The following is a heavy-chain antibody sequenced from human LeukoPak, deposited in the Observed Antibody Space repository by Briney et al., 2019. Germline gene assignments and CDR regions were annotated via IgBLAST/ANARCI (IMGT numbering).Heavy chain of an antibody. Sequence: GGSLRLSCAASGFTFSNAWMSWVRQAPGKGLEWVGQIKTKTDGGTTESAATVKGRFTISRDDSKNTLYLQMNSLKIEDTAMYYCTTLYGSGNYYWGQGTLVTVSS. CDR2: IKTKTDGGTT. D-gene: IGHD3-10*01. V-gene: IGHV3-15*01. J-gene: IGHJ4*02. CDR1: GFTFSNAW. CDR3: TTLYGSGNYY.